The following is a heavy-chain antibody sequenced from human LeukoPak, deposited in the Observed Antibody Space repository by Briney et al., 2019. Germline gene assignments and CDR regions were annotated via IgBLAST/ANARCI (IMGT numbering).Heavy chain of an antibody. CDR3: ARGGTTVTTGALDY. D-gene: IGHD4-17*01. Sequence: PGGSLRLSCAASGFTFGSYSMNWVRQAPGKGLEWVSSISSSSYIYYADSVKGRFTISRDNAKNSLYLQMNSLRAEDTAVYYCARGGTTVTTGALDYWGQGTLVTVSS. J-gene: IGHJ4*02. CDR2: ISSSSYI. V-gene: IGHV3-21*01. CDR1: GFTFGSYS.